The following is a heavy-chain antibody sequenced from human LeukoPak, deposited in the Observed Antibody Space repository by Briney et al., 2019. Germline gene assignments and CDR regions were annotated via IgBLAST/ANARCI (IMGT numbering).Heavy chain of an antibody. J-gene: IGHJ4*02. V-gene: IGHV3-53*01. CDR2: IYGGGST. D-gene: IGHD6-19*01. CDR1: GFSVSRYA. Sequence: PGGSLRLSCAASGFSVSRYAMTWARQAPGKGLQWVPLIYGGGSTKYTDSVKGRFTVSRDNSKNTLYLQMNSLRAEDTAVYYWAIKVAVASYSFDYWGQGTLVTVSS. CDR3: AIKVAVASYSFDY.